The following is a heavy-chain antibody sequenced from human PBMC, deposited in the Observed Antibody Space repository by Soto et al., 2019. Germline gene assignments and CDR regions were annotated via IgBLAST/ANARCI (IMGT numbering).Heavy chain of an antibody. Sequence: EVQLVESGGGLVQPGGSLRLSCAASGFTFSSYSMNWVRQAPGKGLEWVSYISSSSGTIYYADSVKGRFTISRDIARNSLYLQMNSLRAEDTAVYYWARDAPPDDDWGQGTLVTVSS. CDR1: GFTFSSYS. J-gene: IGHJ4*02. CDR2: ISSSSGTI. V-gene: IGHV3-48*01. CDR3: ARDAPPDDD.